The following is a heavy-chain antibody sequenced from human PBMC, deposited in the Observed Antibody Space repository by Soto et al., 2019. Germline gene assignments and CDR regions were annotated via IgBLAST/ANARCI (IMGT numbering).Heavy chain of an antibody. CDR1: GYTFTNYD. V-gene: IGHV1-8*01. CDR3: ARSYRHGWTDY. CDR2: VNPNSGYT. J-gene: IGHJ4*02. Sequence: GDSVKVSCKASGYTFTNYDITWVRQAAGQGLEWVGWVNPNSGYTAYAQKFVGRVTMTRNTPLRTAYMELSSLTSGDTAVYYCARSYRHGWTDYPGQATLVT. D-gene: IGHD1-26*01.